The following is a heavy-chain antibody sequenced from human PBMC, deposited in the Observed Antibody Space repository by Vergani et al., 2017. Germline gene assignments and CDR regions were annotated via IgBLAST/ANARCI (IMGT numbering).Heavy chain of an antibody. CDR2: ISWDGGST. D-gene: IGHD6-6*01. CDR1: GFTFDDYT. Sequence: EVQLVESGGVVVQPGGSLRLSCAASGFTFDDYTMHWVRQAPGKGLEWVSLISWDGGSTYYADSMKGRFTISRDNSKNSLYLQMNSLRTEDTALYYCAKDILGEQVVEAFDYWGQGTLVTVSS. V-gene: IGHV3-43*01. CDR3: AKDILGEQVVEAFDY. J-gene: IGHJ4*02.